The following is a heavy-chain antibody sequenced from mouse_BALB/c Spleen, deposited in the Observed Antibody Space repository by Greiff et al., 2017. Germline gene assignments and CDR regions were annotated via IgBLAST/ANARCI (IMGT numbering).Heavy chain of an antibody. CDR3: ARRDWDYAMDY. V-gene: IGHV3-2*02. CDR1: GYSITSDYA. Sequence: EVQLQESGPGLVKPSQSLSLTCTVTGYSITSDYAWNWIRQFPGNKLEWMRYISYSGSTSYNPSLKSRISITRDTSKNQFFLQLNSVTTEDTATYYCARRDWDYAMDYWGQGTSVTVSS. CDR2: ISYSGST. J-gene: IGHJ4*01. D-gene: IGHD4-1*01.